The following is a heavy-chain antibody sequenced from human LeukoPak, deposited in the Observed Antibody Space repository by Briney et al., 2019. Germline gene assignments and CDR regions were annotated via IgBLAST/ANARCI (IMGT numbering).Heavy chain of an antibody. V-gene: IGHV4-4*07. CDR1: AASPSADY. Sequence: PSQTLSPTCTVSAASPSADYWSWIRQPAGNGLEWIGRVYTSGSSNYTPPLKSRVTVSVETSKNQFCLKLSSVTGADTAVYYCARGASAAAGTLFFSGSAFDTSGLGTLVSVSS. D-gene: IGHD6-13*01. J-gene: IGHJ5*02. CDR2: VYTSGSS. CDR3: ARGASAAAGTLFFSGSAFDT.